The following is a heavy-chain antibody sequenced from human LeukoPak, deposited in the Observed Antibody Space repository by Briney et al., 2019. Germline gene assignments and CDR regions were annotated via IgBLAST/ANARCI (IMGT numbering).Heavy chain of an antibody. D-gene: IGHD1-26*01. CDR1: GFTFSSYG. CDR2: IWYDGSNK. V-gene: IGHV3-33*01. Sequence: PGGSLRLSCAASGFTFSSYGMHWVRQAPGKGLEWVAVIWYDGSNKYYADSVKGRFTISRDNSKNTLYLQMNSLRAEDTAVYYRARDRWEGWRMTFDYWGQGTLVTVSS. J-gene: IGHJ4*02. CDR3: ARDRWEGWRMTFDY.